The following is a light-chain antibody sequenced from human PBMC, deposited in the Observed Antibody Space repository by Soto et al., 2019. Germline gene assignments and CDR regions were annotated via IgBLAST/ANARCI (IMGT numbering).Light chain of an antibody. CDR1: SSDVGDYNY. CDR2: DVS. Sequence: QSPLTQPASVSGSLGQSITISCTGTSSDVGDYNYVSWYQQHPGKAPKLMIFDVSNRPSGVSNRFSGSKSGNTASLTISGLQAEDEADYYCSSYTSSSTFYVFGTGTKLTVL. CDR3: SSYTSSSTFYV. J-gene: IGLJ1*01. V-gene: IGLV2-14*01.